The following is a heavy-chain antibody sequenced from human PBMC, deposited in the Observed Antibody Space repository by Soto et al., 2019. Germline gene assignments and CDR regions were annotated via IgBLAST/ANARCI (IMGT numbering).Heavy chain of an antibody. J-gene: IGHJ6*02. Sequence: WGSLRLSCAASGFTFISYGIHFFRHSPGKGLEWVAVISYDGSNKYYADSVKGRFTISRDNSKNTLYLQMNSLRAEDTAVYYCAKDWGVGETYGMDVWGQGTTVTVSS. CDR2: ISYDGSNK. CDR3: AKDWGVGETYGMDV. CDR1: GFTFISYG. V-gene: IGHV3-30*18. D-gene: IGHD3-16*01.